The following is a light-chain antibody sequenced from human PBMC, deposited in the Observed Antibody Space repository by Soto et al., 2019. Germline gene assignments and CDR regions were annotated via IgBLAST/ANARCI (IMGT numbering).Light chain of an antibody. J-gene: IGKJ1*01. Sequence: IQLAQSPSSRSASVGDGVTIPCRASQSISSWLAWYQQNPGKAPKLLIYDASSLASGVPSRFSGSGSGTEFPLTISSLQPDDFTTYYCQQYNSSPVTFGQGTKVDI. CDR1: QSISSW. CDR3: QQYNSSPVT. V-gene: IGKV1-5*01. CDR2: DAS.